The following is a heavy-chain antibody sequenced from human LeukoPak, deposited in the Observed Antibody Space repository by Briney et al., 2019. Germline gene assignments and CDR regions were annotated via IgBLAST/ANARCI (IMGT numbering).Heavy chain of an antibody. J-gene: IGHJ6*03. Sequence: ASVKVSCKASGYTFTSYGISWVRQAPGQGLEWMGWISAYNGNTNYAQKLQGRVTIAADESTSTAYMELSSLRSEDTAVYYCARGNVQLWKGDYYYYYMDVWGKGTTVTISS. CDR1: GYTFTSYG. CDR3: ARGNVQLWKGDYYYYYMDV. D-gene: IGHD5-18*01. CDR2: ISAYNGNT. V-gene: IGHV1-18*01.